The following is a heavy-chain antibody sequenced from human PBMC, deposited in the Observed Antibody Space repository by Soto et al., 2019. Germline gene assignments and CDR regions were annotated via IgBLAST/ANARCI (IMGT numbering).Heavy chain of an antibody. V-gene: IGHV3-7*05. CDR2: IKQDGSEK. CDR3: ARDWRWLHPFFDY. Sequence: GGSLRLSCAASGFTFSSYWMSWVRQAPGKGLEWVANIKQDGSEKYYVDSVKGRFTISRDNAKNSLYLQMNSLRAEDTAVYYCARDWRWLHPFFDYWGQGTLVTVSS. J-gene: IGHJ4*02. CDR1: GFTFSSYW. D-gene: IGHD5-12*01.